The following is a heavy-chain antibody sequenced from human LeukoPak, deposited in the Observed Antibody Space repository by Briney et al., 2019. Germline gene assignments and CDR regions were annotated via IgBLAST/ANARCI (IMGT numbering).Heavy chain of an antibody. J-gene: IGHJ4*02. D-gene: IGHD3-22*01. V-gene: IGHV1-46*01. CDR1: GYTFTSYY. CDR3: ARDRYYYDSSGGFDY. CDR2: INPSGGST. Sequence: ASVKVSCKASGYTFTSYYMHWVRQAPGQGLEWMGIINPSGGSTSYAQKFQGRVTMTRDTSTSTVYMELSSLRSEDTAVYYCARDRYYYDSSGGFDYWGQGTLVTVSS.